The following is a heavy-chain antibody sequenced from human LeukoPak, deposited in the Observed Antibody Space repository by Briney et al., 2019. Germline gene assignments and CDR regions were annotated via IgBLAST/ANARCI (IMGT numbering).Heavy chain of an antibody. CDR3: AKDNHRYCVSTSCANFDY. CDR2: MSASGGRT. Sequence: PGGSLRLSCAASGFTFSSYAMSWVRQAPGKGLEWVSAMSASGGRTYYADSVKGRFTISRDNSKNTLYLQMNSLRAEDTAIYYCAKDNHRYCVSTSCANFDYWGQGTLVTVSS. CDR1: GFTFSSYA. J-gene: IGHJ4*02. V-gene: IGHV3-23*01. D-gene: IGHD2-2*01.